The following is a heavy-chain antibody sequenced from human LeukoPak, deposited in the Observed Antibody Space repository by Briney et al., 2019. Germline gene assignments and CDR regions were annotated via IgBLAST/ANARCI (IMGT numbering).Heavy chain of an antibody. CDR3: ARAGYSSGWSNYFYYMDA. D-gene: IGHD6-19*01. CDR2: IKRDGSEK. CDR1: GFTFSSYW. V-gene: IGHV3-7*01. J-gene: IGHJ6*03. Sequence: PGGSLRLSCAASGFTFSSYWMSWVRQAPGKGLEWVANIKRDGSEKYYVDSVKGRFTISRDNAKNSLYLQINSVRAEDTAVYFCARAGYSSGWSNYFYYMDAWGTGTTVTVS.